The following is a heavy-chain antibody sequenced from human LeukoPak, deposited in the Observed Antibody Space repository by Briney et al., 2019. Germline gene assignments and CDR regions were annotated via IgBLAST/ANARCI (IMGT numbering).Heavy chain of an antibody. CDR1: GSTFTGSY. J-gene: IGHJ3*02. CDR2: INDSSGET. Sequence: ALGKLSCTPSGSTFTGSYLNWVRQAPGHGLGWMGWINDSSGETNYAQTVQGRFTITTDKSTNTPYLQLSSLRAEDTAVYYCARLRVRGCYDLDIWGQGTMVTVSS. CDR3: ARLRVRGCYDLDI. D-gene: IGHD6-19*01. V-gene: IGHV1-18*01.